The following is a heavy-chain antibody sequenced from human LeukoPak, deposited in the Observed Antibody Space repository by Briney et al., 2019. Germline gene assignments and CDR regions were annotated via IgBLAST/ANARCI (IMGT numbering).Heavy chain of an antibody. Sequence: GGSLGLSCAASGFTFSSYWMHWVRQAPGKGLVWVSRINSDGSSTSYADSVKGRFTISRDNAKNTLYLQMNSLRAEDTAVYYCASGYGPTYYGMDVWGQGTTVTVSS. CDR1: GFTFSSYW. J-gene: IGHJ6*02. D-gene: IGHD5-18*01. CDR2: INSDGSST. V-gene: IGHV3-74*01. CDR3: ASGYGPTYYGMDV.